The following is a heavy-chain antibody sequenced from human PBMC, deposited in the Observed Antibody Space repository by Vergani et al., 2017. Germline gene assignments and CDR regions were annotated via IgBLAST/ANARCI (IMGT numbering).Heavy chain of an antibody. J-gene: IGHJ4*02. CDR3: ARGGYSSGYELDH. V-gene: IGHV3-11*06. Sequence: QVQLVESGGGLVKPGGSLRLSCAASGFPFCDYYMSWIRQAPGKGLEWVSYISSSSSYTNYAESVKGRFPISRDNSKNSLYLQMNSLRAEDTAVYYCARGGYSSGYELDHWGQGTLVTVSS. D-gene: IGHD6-19*01. CDR1: GFPFCDYY. CDR2: ISSSSSYT.